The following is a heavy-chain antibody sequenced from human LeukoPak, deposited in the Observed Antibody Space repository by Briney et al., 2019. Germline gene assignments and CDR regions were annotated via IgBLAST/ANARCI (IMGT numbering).Heavy chain of an antibody. CDR1: GYILSELS. D-gene: IGHD3-3*01. CDR3: AAELTSGHFDN. CDR2: FDPEYDER. V-gene: IGHV1-24*01. Sequence: ASVKVSCKVSGYILSELSMHWVRQAPGKGLEWMGGFDPEYDERIYAQKFQGRITMNEGTSTETAYMELSSLRSEDTAVYYCAAELTSGHFDNWGQGTLVTVSS. J-gene: IGHJ4*01.